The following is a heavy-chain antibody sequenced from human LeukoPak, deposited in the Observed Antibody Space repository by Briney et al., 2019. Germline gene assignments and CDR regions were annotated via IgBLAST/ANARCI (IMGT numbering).Heavy chain of an antibody. Sequence: SETLSPTCTVSGGSISSYYWSWIRQPPGKGLEWIGYIYYSGSTNYNPSLKSRVTISVDTSKNQFSLKLSSVTAADTAVYYCARQGSSGWYTVGWFDPWGQGTLVTVSS. V-gene: IGHV4-59*01. CDR2: IYYSGST. J-gene: IGHJ5*02. CDR1: GGSISSYY. D-gene: IGHD6-19*01. CDR3: ARQGSSGWYTVGWFDP.